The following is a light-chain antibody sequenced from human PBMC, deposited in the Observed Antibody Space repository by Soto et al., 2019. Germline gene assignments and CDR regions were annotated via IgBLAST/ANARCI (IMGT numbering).Light chain of an antibody. Sequence: EIVLTQSAGTLSLSPGERATLSCRASQTVSGSYLAGLQQKPGQAPRLLIYAASTRAAGVPDRFSGSGSGTDFSLTINRLEPEDFAVYYCQHYGHAPWTFGQGTKVEIK. CDR2: AAS. CDR1: QTVSGSY. CDR3: QHYGHAPWT. J-gene: IGKJ1*01. V-gene: IGKV3-20*01.